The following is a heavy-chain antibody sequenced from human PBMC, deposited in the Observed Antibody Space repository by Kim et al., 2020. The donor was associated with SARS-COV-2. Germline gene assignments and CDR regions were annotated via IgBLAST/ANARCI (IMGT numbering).Heavy chain of an antibody. D-gene: IGHD3-10*02. Sequence: DSVKGRFTISRDNAKHALYLQMNSLRAEDTALYYCAKDISSGWKPHYYFDYWGQGTLVTVSS. V-gene: IGHV3-9*01. CDR3: AKDISSGWKPHYYFDY. J-gene: IGHJ4*02.